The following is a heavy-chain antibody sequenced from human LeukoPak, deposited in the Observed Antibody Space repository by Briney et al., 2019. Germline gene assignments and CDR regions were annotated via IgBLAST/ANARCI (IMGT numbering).Heavy chain of an antibody. Sequence: SETLSLTCAVYGGSFSGYYWSWIRQPPGKGPEWIGEINHSGSTNYNPSLKSRVTISVDTSKNQFSLKLSSVTAADTAVYYCARVGLLWSYYNWFDPWGQGTLVTVSS. D-gene: IGHD1-26*01. V-gene: IGHV4-34*01. CDR2: INHSGST. J-gene: IGHJ5*02. CDR1: GGSFSGYY. CDR3: ARVGLLWSYYNWFDP.